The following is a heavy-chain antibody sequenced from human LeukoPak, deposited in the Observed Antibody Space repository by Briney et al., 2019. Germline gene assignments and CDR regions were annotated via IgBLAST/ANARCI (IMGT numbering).Heavy chain of an antibody. CDR1: GFTFDDYG. V-gene: IGHV3-20*04. CDR3: ARDWFYSSSYCFDY. J-gene: IGHJ4*02. CDR2: INWNGGST. D-gene: IGHD6-6*01. Sequence: GGSLRLSCAASGFTFDDYGMSWVRQAPGKGLEWVSGINWNGGSTGYADSVKGRFTISRDNAKNSLYLQMNSLRAEDTALYYCARDWFYSSSYCFDYWGQGTLVTVSS.